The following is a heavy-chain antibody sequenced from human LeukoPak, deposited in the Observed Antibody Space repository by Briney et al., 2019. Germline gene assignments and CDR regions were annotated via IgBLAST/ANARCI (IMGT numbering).Heavy chain of an antibody. V-gene: IGHV3-7*01. CDR1: GVTFSTYW. CDR3: ATDRDNSDWQKRFDC. CDR2: INQDASEI. J-gene: IGHJ4*02. Sequence: GGSLRLSCAASGVTFSTYWRNWYRQAPGKGLEWVGNINQDASEINYVDSVRGRFTISRDNAKNSLHLQLNSLRAEDTAVYYCATDRDNSDWQKRFDCWGQGTLVTVFS. D-gene: IGHD2-21*02.